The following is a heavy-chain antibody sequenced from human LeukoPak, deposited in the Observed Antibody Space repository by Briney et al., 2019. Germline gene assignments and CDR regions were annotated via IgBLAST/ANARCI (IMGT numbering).Heavy chain of an antibody. J-gene: IGHJ6*03. D-gene: IGHD7-27*01. CDR3: ARQTTGDLYYYYYMDV. CDR1: GGSISNHY. V-gene: IGHV4-59*08. CDR2: MYYIGST. Sequence: SETLSLTCTVSGGSISNHYWSWIRQPPGKGLEWIGYMYYIGSTNYNPSLKSRVTISVDTSKNQFSLKLSSVTAADTAVYYCARQTTGDLYYYYYMDVWGKGTTVTVSS.